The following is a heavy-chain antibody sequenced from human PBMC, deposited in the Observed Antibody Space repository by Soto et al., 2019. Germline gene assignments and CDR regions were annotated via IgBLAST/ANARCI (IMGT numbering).Heavy chain of an antibody. V-gene: IGHV4-30-4*01. CDR2: IYYSGST. CDR3: ARDTMVRGVTSGYYYYGMDV. Sequence: PSETLSLTCTVSGGSISSGDYYWSWIRQPPGKGLEWIGYIYYSGSTYYNPSLKSRVTISVDTSKNQFSLKLSSVTAADTAVYYCARDTMVRGVTSGYYYYGMDVWGQGTTGTV. D-gene: IGHD3-10*01. J-gene: IGHJ6*02. CDR1: GGSISSGDYY.